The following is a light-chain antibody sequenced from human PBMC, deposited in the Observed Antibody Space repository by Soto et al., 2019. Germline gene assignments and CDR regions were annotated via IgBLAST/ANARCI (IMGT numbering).Light chain of an antibody. CDR2: EVS. CDR1: SSDVGSYDY. V-gene: IGLV2-14*01. J-gene: IGLJ1*01. CDR3: SSYTSSSSFV. Sequence: PVLAQPASVSRSPGQSIIISCTGTSSDVGSYDYVSWYQQHPGKVPKLLIHEVSYRPSGVSNRFSGSKSGNTAALTISGLQAEDEAEYYCSSYTSSSSFVFGTGTKVTGL.